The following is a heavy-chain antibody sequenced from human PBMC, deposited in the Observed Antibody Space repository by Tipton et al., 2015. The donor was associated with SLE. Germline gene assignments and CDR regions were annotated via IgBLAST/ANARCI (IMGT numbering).Heavy chain of an antibody. V-gene: IGHV4-59*11. CDR1: GGSISSHY. Sequence: LRLSCTVSGGSISSHYWSWIRQPPGKGLEWIGYIYYSGNTNYNPSLKSRVTISVDTSKNQFSLKLSSVTAADTAVYYCARDLSPYSSSWDDAFDIWGQGTMVTVSS. D-gene: IGHD6-13*01. CDR3: ARDLSPYSSSWDDAFDI. J-gene: IGHJ3*02. CDR2: IYYSGNT.